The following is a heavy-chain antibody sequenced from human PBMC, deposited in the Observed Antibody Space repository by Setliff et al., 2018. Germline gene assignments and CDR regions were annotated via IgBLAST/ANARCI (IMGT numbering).Heavy chain of an antibody. CDR1: GFTLSPYW. CDR2: MNSDGSRI. J-gene: IGHJ6*04. D-gene: IGHD6-13*01. CDR3: ARAKMEESGKAQAGMDV. V-gene: IGHV3-74*01. Sequence: GGSLRLSCAASGFTLSPYWMHWVRQVPGKGLVWVSRMNSDGSRISYADSVKGRFTISRDNAKNTLHLQMDSLRAEDTAVYYCARAKMEESGKAQAGMDVWGKGTTVTVSS.